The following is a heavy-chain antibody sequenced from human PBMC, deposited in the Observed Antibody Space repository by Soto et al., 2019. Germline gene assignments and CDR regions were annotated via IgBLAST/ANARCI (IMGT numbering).Heavy chain of an antibody. V-gene: IGHV4-4*07. CDR3: VRDGTKTLRDWFDP. CDR1: GASISGFY. Sequence: SETLPLTCTVSGASISGFYWSWIRKSAGKGLEWIGRIYATGTTDYNPSLKSRVMMSVDTSKKQFSLKLRSVTAADTAVYYCVRDGTKTLRDWFDPWGQGTLVTV. D-gene: IGHD1-1*01. J-gene: IGHJ5*02. CDR2: IYATGTT.